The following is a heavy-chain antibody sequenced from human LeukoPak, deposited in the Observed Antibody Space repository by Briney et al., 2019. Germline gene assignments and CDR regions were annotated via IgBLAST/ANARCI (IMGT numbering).Heavy chain of an antibody. D-gene: IGHD4-23*01. CDR2: ISAYNGNT. J-gene: IGHJ4*02. V-gene: IGHV1-18*04. CDR1: GYTFTGYY. Sequence: GASVKVSCKASGYTFTGYYMHWVRQAPGQGLEWMGWISAYNGNTNYAQKLQGRVTMTTDTSTSTAYMELRSLRSDDTAVHYCARDIRRTDYGGKGPPKYYSDYWGQGTLVTVSS. CDR3: ARDIRRTDYGGKGPPKYYSDY.